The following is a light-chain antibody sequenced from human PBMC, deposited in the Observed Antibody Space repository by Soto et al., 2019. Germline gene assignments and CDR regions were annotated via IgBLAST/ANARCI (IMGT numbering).Light chain of an antibody. CDR2: GNN. Sequence: QSVLTQPPSMSGAPGQRVTISCTGGSSNIGAAYDVHWYQHLPGTAPKLLIYGNNNRPSGVPDRFSGSKSGTSASLAITGLQAGDEADYYCQSYDSSLSSYVFGTGTKLTVL. V-gene: IGLV1-40*01. J-gene: IGLJ1*01. CDR1: SSNIGAAYD. CDR3: QSYDSSLSSYV.